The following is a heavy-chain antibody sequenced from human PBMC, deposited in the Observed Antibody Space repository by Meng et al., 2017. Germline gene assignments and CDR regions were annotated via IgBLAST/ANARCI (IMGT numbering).Heavy chain of an antibody. CDR3: ARGGSYYSY. Sequence: EVQLEETGGGLILPVGSRRLSCAASGLTVSSNYMSWVRHAPGKGLEWVSVIYSGGSTYYADSVKGRFTISRDNSKNTLYLQMNSLRAEDTAVYYCARGGSYYSYWGQGTLVTVSS. V-gene: IGHV3-53*02. D-gene: IGHD1-26*01. J-gene: IGHJ4*02. CDR2: IYSGGST. CDR1: GLTVSSNY.